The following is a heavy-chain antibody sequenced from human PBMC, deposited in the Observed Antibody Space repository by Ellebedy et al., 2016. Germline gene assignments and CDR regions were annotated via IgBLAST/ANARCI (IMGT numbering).Heavy chain of an antibody. J-gene: IGHJ4*02. V-gene: IGHV3-23*01. CDR3: AKDRDDDGDYVFDS. CDR1: GFTFSSYW. CDR2: ISRSGDST. D-gene: IGHD4-17*01. Sequence: GESLKISXAASGFTFSSYWMSWVRQAPGKGLKWVSGISRSGDSTYYADSVKGRFTISRDNPKNTLYLQMNSLRAEDTAVYYCAKDRDDDGDYVFDSWGQGTLVTVSS.